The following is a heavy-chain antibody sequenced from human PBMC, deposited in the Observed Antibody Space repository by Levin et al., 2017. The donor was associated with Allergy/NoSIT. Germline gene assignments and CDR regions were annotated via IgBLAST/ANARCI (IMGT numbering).Heavy chain of an antibody. CDR2: VYYNGIT. V-gene: IGHV4-59*08. D-gene: IGHD3-16*01. Sequence: KPGGSLRLSCTVSGGSISRYYWSWIRQPPGKGLEWIGYVYYNGITNYNPSFKSRVTISVDTSKKQVSLKLSSVTAADTAVYYCARHYDYVWGSYDYWGQGTLVTVSS. J-gene: IGHJ4*02. CDR3: ARHYDYVWGSYDY. CDR1: GGSISRYY.